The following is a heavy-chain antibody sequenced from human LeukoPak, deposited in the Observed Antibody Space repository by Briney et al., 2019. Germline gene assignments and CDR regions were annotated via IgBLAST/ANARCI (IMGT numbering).Heavy chain of an antibody. CDR3: AKDGTFGVVNYYYYMDV. Sequence: PGGSLRLSCAASGFTFDDYAMHWVRQAPGKGLEWVSLISWDGGSTYYADSVKGRFTISRDNSKNSLYLQMNSLRAEDTALYYCAKDGTFGVVNYYYYMDVWGKGTTVTVSS. J-gene: IGHJ6*03. D-gene: IGHD3-3*01. CDR1: GFTFDDYA. V-gene: IGHV3-43D*03. CDR2: ISWDGGST.